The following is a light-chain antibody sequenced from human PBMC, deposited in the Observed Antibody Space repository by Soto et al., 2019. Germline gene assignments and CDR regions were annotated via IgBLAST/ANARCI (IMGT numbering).Light chain of an antibody. CDR2: GNT. CDR1: SSNIGAGYD. V-gene: IGLV1-40*01. J-gene: IGLJ2*01. Sequence: QSVLTQSPSVSGAPGQRVTISCTGSSSNIGAGYDVHWYQQLPGTAPKLLIFGNTNRPSGVPDRFSGSKSGTSASLAITGLQAEDEADYHCQSYDSSLSGSVFGGGTQLTVL. CDR3: QSYDSSLSGSV.